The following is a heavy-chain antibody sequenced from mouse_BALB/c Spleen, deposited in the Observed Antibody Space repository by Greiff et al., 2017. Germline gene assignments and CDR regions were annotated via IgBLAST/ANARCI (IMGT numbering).Heavy chain of an antibody. CDR2: ISSGGSYT. CDR1: GFTFSSYS. J-gene: IGHJ4*01. D-gene: IGHD1-2*01. Sequence: EVKLQESGGGLVKPGGSLKLSCAASGFTFSSYSMSWVRQTPEKRLEWVATISSGGSYTYYPDSVKGRFTISRDNAKNTLYLQMSSLKSEDTAMYYCTSLYYGYYAMDYWGQGTSVTVSS. CDR3: TSLYYGYYAMDY. V-gene: IGHV5-6-4*01.